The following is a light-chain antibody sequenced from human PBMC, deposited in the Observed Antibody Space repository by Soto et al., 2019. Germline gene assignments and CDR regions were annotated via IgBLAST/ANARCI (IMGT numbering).Light chain of an antibody. Sequence: EIVLTQSPATLSLSPGERATLSCRASQSVNSYLAWYQQKPGQAPRLLFYDASNRAPGIPARFSGSGSGTDFTLTISRLEPEDFAVYYCQQYGSSQTFGQGTKVDIK. CDR1: QSVNSY. J-gene: IGKJ1*01. CDR2: DAS. CDR3: QQYGSSQT. V-gene: IGKV3-20*01.